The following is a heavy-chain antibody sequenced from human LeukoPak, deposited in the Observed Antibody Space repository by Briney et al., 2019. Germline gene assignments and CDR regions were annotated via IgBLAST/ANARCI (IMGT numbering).Heavy chain of an antibody. CDR1: GFTFSSYA. CDR3: AKDIYSGSYQRGYFDY. D-gene: IGHD1-26*01. J-gene: IGHJ4*02. CDR2: ISGSGGST. V-gene: IGHV3-23*01. Sequence: GGSLRLSCAASGFTFSSYAMSWVRQAPGKGLEWVSAISGSGGSTYYADSVKGRFTISRDNAKNSLYLQMNSLRAEDTALYYCAKDIYSGSYQRGYFDYWGQGTLVTVSS.